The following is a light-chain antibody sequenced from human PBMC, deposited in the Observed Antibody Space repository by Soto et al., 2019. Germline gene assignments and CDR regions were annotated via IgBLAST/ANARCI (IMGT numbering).Light chain of an antibody. CDR1: QSISSY. J-gene: IGKJ2*01. CDR2: AAS. V-gene: IGKV1-39*01. CDR3: QQRYSTPYT. Sequence: DIQMTQSPSSLSASVGDRVTITCRASQSISSYLNWYQQKQGKAPKLLIYAASSLQSGVPSRFSGRGSGTDFTLTISSLQPEDFATYYCQQRYSTPYTFGQGTKLEIK.